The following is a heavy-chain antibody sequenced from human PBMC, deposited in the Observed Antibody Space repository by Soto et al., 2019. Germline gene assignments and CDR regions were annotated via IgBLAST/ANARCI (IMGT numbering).Heavy chain of an antibody. CDR2: IYYSGST. J-gene: IGHJ4*02. D-gene: IGHD4-17*01. CDR3: AAGADYGDHYVGDY. V-gene: IGHV4-30-4*01. CDR1: GGSISSGDYY. Sequence: QVQLQESGPGLVKPSQTLSLTCTVSGGSISSGDYYWSWIRQPPGKGLEWIGYIYYSGSTYYNPSLKSQVTIAVDTSNNQFSLKLSSVTAADTAVYYCAAGADYGDHYVGDYWGQGTLVTVSS.